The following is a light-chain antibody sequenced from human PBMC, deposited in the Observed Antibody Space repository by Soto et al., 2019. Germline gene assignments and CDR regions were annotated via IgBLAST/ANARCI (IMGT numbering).Light chain of an antibody. Sequence: QSVLPQPPSVCGAPGQRVTISCTGSSSNIGAGYDVHWYQQLPGTAPKLLISGNSKRPSGIPDRFSGSKSGTSASLAITGLQAEDEADYYCQAYDSSLSALFGGGTKLTVL. CDR3: QAYDSSLSAL. CDR2: GNS. CDR1: SSNIGAGYD. V-gene: IGLV1-40*01. J-gene: IGLJ3*02.